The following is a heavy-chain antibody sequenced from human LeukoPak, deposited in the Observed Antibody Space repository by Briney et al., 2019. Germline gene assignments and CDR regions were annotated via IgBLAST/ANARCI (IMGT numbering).Heavy chain of an antibody. D-gene: IGHD6-19*01. Sequence: SQTLSLTCAISGDSVSSNSAAWNWIRQSPSRGLEWLGRTYYRSKWYNDYAVSVKSRITINPDTSKNQFSLQLNSVTPEDTAVYYCARDKRVAVADNYYYYYMDVWGEGTTVTVSS. CDR2: TYYRSKWYN. CDR3: ARDKRVAVADNYYYYYMDV. J-gene: IGHJ6*03. CDR1: GDSVSSNSAA. V-gene: IGHV6-1*01.